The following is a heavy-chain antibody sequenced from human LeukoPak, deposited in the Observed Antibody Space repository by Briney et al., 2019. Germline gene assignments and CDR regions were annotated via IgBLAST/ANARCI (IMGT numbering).Heavy chain of an antibody. J-gene: IGHJ4*02. CDR2: ISSSSSTI. Sequence: ETLSLTCTVSGGSISSSSYYWGWIRQAPGKGLEWVSYISSSSSTIYYADSVKGRFTISRDNAKNSLYLQMNSLRAEDTAVYYCARVLYYFDYWGQGTLVTVSS. V-gene: IGHV3-48*01. CDR1: GGSISSSS. CDR3: ARVLYYFDY.